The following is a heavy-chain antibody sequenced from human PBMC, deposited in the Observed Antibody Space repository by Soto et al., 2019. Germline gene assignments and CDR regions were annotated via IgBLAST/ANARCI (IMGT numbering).Heavy chain of an antibody. CDR2: IYPGDSET. CDR3: ARQIGHYGLDV. CDR1: AHTFTNYW. Sequence: GESLKISCERSAHTFTNYWIPPVRQMPGQGLEWLGIIYPGDSETRYSSSFQVQVSISADESITTAYLQWSSLKASDTAMYYCARQIGHYGLDVWGKGTTGTVAS. J-gene: IGHJ6*04. V-gene: IGHV5-51*01.